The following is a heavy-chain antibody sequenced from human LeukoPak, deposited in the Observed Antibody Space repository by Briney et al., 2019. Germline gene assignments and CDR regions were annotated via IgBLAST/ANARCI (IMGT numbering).Heavy chain of an antibody. J-gene: IGHJ4*02. CDR2: IYYSGSTSYNASYSSGSP. CDR3: ARASGVSSYLLPI. Sequence: PSETLSLTCTVSGGSVSSGRYYWSWLRQPPGKGLEWIGYIYYSGSTSYNASYSSGSPNYNPSLKSRVTISIHTSKNQFSLRLNSVTAADTAVYYCARASGVSSYLLPIWGQGTLVTVSS. D-gene: IGHD2-8*01. V-gene: IGHV4-61*01. CDR1: GGSVSSGRYY.